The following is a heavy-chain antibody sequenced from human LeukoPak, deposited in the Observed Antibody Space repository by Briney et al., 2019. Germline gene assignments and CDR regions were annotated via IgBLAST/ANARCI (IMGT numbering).Heavy chain of an antibody. CDR3: ARDPTPTTVLTGFDY. V-gene: IGHV3-48*03. Sequence: PGGSLRLSCAASGFXFSSYEINWVRQAPGKGREWLSYIGSGGTIIHADSVKGRLTVSRDNAKNSVHLQMNSLRAEDTAVYYCARDPTPTTVLTGFDYWGQGTLVTVSS. CDR2: IGSGGTI. CDR1: GFXFSSYE. D-gene: IGHD4-11*01. J-gene: IGHJ4*02.